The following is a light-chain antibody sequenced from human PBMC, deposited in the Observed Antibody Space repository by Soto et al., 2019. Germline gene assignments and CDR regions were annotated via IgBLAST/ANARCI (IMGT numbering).Light chain of an antibody. CDR1: RSDVGAYNY. CDR2: EVS. Sequence: QSALTQPASVSGSPRQSIAISCTGTRSDVGAYNYVSWYQQHPGKAPKLMISEVSKRPSGVPDRFSGSKSGNTASLTISGLQAEDEADYYCCSYAGSYTEVFGTGTKVTVL. J-gene: IGLJ1*01. V-gene: IGLV2-11*01. CDR3: CSYAGSYTEV.